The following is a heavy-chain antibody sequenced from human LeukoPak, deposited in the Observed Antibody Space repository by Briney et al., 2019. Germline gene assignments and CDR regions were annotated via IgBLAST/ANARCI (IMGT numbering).Heavy chain of an antibody. J-gene: IGHJ4*02. Sequence: ASVKVSCKASGYTFTGYYMHWVRQAPGQGLEWVGWINPSSGGTNYAQNLQGRVTMTRDTSISTAYMELSSLRSDDTAVYYCAREHDCDLDYWGQGTLVTVSS. CDR1: GYTFTGYY. CDR2: INPSSGGT. CDR3: AREHDCDLDY. D-gene: IGHD2-21*02. V-gene: IGHV1-2*02.